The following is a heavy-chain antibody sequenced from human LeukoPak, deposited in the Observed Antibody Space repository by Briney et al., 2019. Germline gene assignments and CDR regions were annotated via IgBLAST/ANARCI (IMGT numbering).Heavy chain of an antibody. CDR2: ISAYNGNT. J-gene: IGHJ3*02. CDR1: GYTFTSYG. V-gene: IGHV1-18*01. D-gene: IGHD3-22*01. Sequence: ASVKVSCKASGYTFTSYGISWVRQAPGQGLEWMGWISAYNGNTNYAQKLQGRVTMTTDTSTSTAYMELRSLRSEDTAVYYCARDSGRRYYYDSSGYYFDAFDIWGQGTMVTVSS. CDR3: ARDSGRRYYYDSSGYYFDAFDI.